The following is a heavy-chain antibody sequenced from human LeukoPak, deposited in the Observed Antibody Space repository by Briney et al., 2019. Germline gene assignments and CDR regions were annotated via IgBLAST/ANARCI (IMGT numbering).Heavy chain of an antibody. Sequence: ASVKLSCKASGYTFTSYAVHWVREAPGQRLEWMGWINAGNGNTKYSQEFQGRVTITRDTSASTAYMELSSLRSEDMAVYYCARSGSGSYSAFDIWGQGTMVTVSS. CDR3: ARSGSGSYSAFDI. CDR2: INAGNGNT. CDR1: GYTFTSYA. D-gene: IGHD3-10*01. J-gene: IGHJ3*02. V-gene: IGHV1-3*03.